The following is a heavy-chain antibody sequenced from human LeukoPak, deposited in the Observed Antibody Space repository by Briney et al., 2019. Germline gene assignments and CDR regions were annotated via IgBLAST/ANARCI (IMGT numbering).Heavy chain of an antibody. CDR1: GYSFISYD. J-gene: IGHJ4*02. CDR3: ARRGTTPFAY. Sequence: ASVKVSCKASGYSFISYDFNWVRQAPGQGLEWIGWMNTNIGNTGYAQKFQGRVTMTRDISISTAYMELSGLRSDDTAVYYCARRGTTPFAYWGQGTLVTVSS. V-gene: IGHV1-8*01. CDR2: MNTNIGNT. D-gene: IGHD1-1*01.